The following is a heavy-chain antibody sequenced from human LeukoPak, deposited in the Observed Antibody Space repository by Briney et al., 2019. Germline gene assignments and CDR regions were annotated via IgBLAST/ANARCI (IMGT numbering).Heavy chain of an antibody. V-gene: IGHV3-53*01. CDR1: GFTVSSNY. CDR2: IYSGTRT. D-gene: IGHD1-14*01. Sequence: GGSLRLSCAASGFTVSSNYMSWVRQAPGKGLEWVSIIYSGTRTSYADSVKGRFTISRDNSKNTLYLQMNSLRAEDTAVYYCAKAGPRRGDYFDYWGQGTLVTVSS. J-gene: IGHJ4*02. CDR3: AKAGPRRGDYFDY.